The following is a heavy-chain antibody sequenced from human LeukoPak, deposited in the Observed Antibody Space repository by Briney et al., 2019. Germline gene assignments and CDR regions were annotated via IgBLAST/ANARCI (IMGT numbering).Heavy chain of an antibody. CDR1: GFTVSTNY. CDR2: IYSGGST. V-gene: IGHV3-66*01. J-gene: IGHJ6*02. D-gene: IGHD3-3*01. CDR3: AREPSYDFWSGPRTDFLDV. Sequence: GGSLRLSCAASGFTVSTNYMSWVRQAPVKELEWVSVIYSGGSTNYADSVRGRFTISRDNSKNMLYLQMNSLRAEDTAVYYCAREPSYDFWSGPRTDFLDVWGQGTTVTVSS.